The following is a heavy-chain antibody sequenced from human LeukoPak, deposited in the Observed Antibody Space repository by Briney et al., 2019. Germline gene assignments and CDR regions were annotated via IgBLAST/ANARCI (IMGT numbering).Heavy chain of an antibody. Sequence: KTSETLSLTCAVYGGSFSGYYWSWIRQPPGKGLEWIGEINHSGSTNYNPSLKSRVTISVDTSKNQLSLKLSSVTAADTAVYYCARGYSYGYRYFDYWGQGTLVTVSS. CDR3: ARGYSYGYRYFDY. CDR1: GGSFSGYY. V-gene: IGHV4-34*01. CDR2: INHSGST. J-gene: IGHJ4*02. D-gene: IGHD5-18*01.